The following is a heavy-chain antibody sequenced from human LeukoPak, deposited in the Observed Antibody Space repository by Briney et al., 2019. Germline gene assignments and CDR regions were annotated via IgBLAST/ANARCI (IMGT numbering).Heavy chain of an antibody. V-gene: IGHV4-31*03. CDR1: GGSISSGGYY. CDR3: ARAVDGGSYWYFDL. J-gene: IGHJ2*01. CDR2: IYYSGST. Sequence: SETLSLTCTVSGGSISSGGYYWSWIRQHPGKGLEWIGYIYYSGSTYYNPSLKSRVTISVDTSKNQFSLKLSSVTAADTAVYYCARAVDGGSYWYFDLWGRGTLVTVS. D-gene: IGHD2-15*01.